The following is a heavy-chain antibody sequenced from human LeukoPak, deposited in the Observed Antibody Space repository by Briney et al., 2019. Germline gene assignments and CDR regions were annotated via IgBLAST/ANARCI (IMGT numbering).Heavy chain of an antibody. CDR1: GFTFSSYA. Sequence: PGGSLRLSCTASGFTFSSYAMSWVRQAPGKGLEWVSAISGGGDSTYYADSVKGRFTISRDNSKNTLYLQMNSLRAEDTAVYYCAREGVGSSGYGHTWEAPHPRYYYYGMDVWGQGTTVTVSS. D-gene: IGHD3-22*01. J-gene: IGHJ6*02. V-gene: IGHV3-23*01. CDR3: AREGVGSSGYGHTWEAPHPRYYYYGMDV. CDR2: ISGGGDST.